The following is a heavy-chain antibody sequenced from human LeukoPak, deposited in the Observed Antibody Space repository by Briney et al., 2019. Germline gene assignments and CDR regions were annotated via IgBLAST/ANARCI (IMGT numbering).Heavy chain of an antibody. CDR3: ASLPLAGGVDY. Sequence: SETLSLTCTVSGGSISSYYWSWIRQPPGKGLEWIGYIYYSGSTNYNPSLKSRVTISVGTSKNQFSLKLSSVTAADTAVYYCASLPLAGGVDYWGQGTLVTVSS. V-gene: IGHV4-59*08. J-gene: IGHJ4*02. CDR1: GGSISSYY. CDR2: IYYSGST. D-gene: IGHD3-16*01.